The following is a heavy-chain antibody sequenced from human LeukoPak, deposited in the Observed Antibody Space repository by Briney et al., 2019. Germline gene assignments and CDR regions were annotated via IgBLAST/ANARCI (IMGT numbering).Heavy chain of an antibody. D-gene: IGHD3-3*01. CDR1: GFTFSSYS. J-gene: IGHJ6*03. CDR2: ISSSSSYI. V-gene: IGHV3-21*01. CDR3: AKFNPTSSPYSDFWSGYMDV. Sequence: AGGSLRLSCAASGFTFSSYSMNWVRQAPGKGLEWVSSISSSSSYIYYADSVKGRFTISRDNAKNSLYLQMNSLRAEDTAVYYCAKFNPTSSPYSDFWSGYMDVWGKGTTVTVSS.